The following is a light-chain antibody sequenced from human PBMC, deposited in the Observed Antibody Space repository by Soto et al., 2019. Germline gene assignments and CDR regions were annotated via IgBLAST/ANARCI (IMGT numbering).Light chain of an antibody. Sequence: QSVLTQPPSVSAAPGQKVTISCSGSSSNIGSDYVSWYQQLPGAAPRLLIYENNKRPSGTPDRFSGSKSGTSATLGITGLQTGDEADYYCAAWDTSLTGGVFGGGTKLTVL. V-gene: IGLV1-51*02. CDR3: AAWDTSLTGGV. CDR2: ENN. CDR1: SSNIGSDY. J-gene: IGLJ2*01.